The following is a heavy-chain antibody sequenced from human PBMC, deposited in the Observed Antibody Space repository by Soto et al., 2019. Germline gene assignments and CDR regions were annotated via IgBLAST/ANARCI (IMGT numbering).Heavy chain of an antibody. Sequence: NPSETLSLTCTVSGASINSGDYYWSWIRQPPGKGLEWIGYIYYSGSIYHNPSLKSRVIISVDMPKNQFSLKLSSVTAADTAVYYCATVPTYYYDGSGYANAFDVWGQGTMVTVS. CDR2: IYYSGSI. CDR1: GASINSGDYY. J-gene: IGHJ3*01. D-gene: IGHD3-22*01. CDR3: ATVPTYYYDGSGYANAFDV. V-gene: IGHV4-30-4*01.